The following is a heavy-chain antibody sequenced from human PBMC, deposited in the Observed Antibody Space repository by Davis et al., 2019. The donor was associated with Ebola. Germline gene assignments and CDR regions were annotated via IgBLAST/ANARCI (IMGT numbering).Heavy chain of an antibody. V-gene: IGHV1-69*04. CDR2: IIPILGIA. Sequence: AASVKVSCKASGGTFSSYAISWVRQAPGQGLEWMGRIIPILGIANYAQKFQGRVTITADKSTSTAYMELSSLRSEDTAVYYCARDRRSGSGSYYYYYYGMDVWGQGTTVTVSS. J-gene: IGHJ6*02. CDR3: ARDRRSGSGSYYYYYYGMDV. CDR1: GGTFSSYA. D-gene: IGHD3-10*01.